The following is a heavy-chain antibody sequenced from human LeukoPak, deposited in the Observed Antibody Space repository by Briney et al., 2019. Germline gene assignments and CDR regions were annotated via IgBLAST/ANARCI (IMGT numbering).Heavy chain of an antibody. CDR3: ARDLGSSDDY. V-gene: IGHV4-59*11. CDR1: GGSISSHY. D-gene: IGHD5-12*01. CDR2: IYYSGST. J-gene: IGHJ4*02. Sequence: SSETLSLTCTVSGGSISSHYWSWIRQPPGKGLEWIGYIYYSGSTNYNLSLKSRVTISVDTSKNQFSLKLSSVTAADTAVYYCARDLGSSDDYWGQGTLVTVSS.